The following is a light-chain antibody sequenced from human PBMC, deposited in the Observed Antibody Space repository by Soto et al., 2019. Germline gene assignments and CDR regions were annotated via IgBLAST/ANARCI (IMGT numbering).Light chain of an antibody. J-gene: IGLJ1*01. CDR1: SSDVGGYNY. Sequence: QSALTQPASVSGSPGQSITISCTGTSSDVGGYNYVSWYQQHPGKAPKLMIYEVSYRPSGVSNRFSASKSGNTASLTISGHQAEDEADYYCSSYTTSSTYVFGTGTKLTVL. V-gene: IGLV2-14*01. CDR2: EVS. CDR3: SSYTTSSTYV.